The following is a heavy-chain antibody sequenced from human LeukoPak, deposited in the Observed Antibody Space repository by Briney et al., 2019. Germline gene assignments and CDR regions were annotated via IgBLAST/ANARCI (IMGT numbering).Heavy chain of an antibody. D-gene: IGHD2-2*01. J-gene: IGHJ6*02. CDR3: ARSSSTTNYYYGMDV. V-gene: IGHV3-64*01. CDR2: ISSNGGST. CDR1: GFTFSNYP. Sequence: GGSLRLSCAASGFTFSNYPMHWIRQAPGTGLEYVSAISSNGGSTYYANSVRGRFTISRDNSKNTLYLQMGSLRAEDMALYYCARSSSTTNYYYGMDVWGQGTTVTVSS.